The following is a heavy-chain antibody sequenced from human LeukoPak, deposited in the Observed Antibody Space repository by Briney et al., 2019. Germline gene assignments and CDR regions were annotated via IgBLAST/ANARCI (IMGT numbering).Heavy chain of an antibody. CDR1: GFTFSSYS. V-gene: IGHV3-21*01. CDR2: ISSSSSYI. D-gene: IGHD6-13*01. Sequence: PGGSLRLSCAASGFTFSSYSMNWVRQAPGKGLEWVSSISSSSSYIYYADSVKGRFTISRDNAKNSLYLQMNSLRAEDTAVYYCASWSGIAAAGQTFYYFDYWGQGTQVTVSS. J-gene: IGHJ4*02. CDR3: ASWSGIAAAGQTFYYFDY.